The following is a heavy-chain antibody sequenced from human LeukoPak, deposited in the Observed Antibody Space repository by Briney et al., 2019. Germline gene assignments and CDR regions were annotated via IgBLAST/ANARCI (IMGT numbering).Heavy chain of an antibody. D-gene: IGHD3-16*01. CDR1: GFTFRTYE. CDR2: ISTSGSTI. J-gene: IGHJ4*02. Sequence: PGGSLRLSCAASGFTFRTYEMTWVRQAPGKGLEWVSHISTSGSTINYADSVKGRFTISRDNAKNSLYLQMSSLRAEDTAIYHCARGGSYFVHWGQGTLVTVSS. CDR3: ARGGSYFVH. V-gene: IGHV3-48*03.